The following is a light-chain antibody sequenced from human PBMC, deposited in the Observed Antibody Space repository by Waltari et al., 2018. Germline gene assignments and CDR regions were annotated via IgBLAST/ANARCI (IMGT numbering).Light chain of an antibody. J-gene: IGKJ1*01. V-gene: IGKV1-39*01. CDR2: AAA. CDR3: QQSYSFTRT. CDR1: QTMSRY. Sequence: DIQMTQSPSSLSASVGDRVTITCRASQTMSRYLNWYQQKPGKAPNLLVYAAASMQSGVPSRFSGSGYGRDFTIIITSLQPEDFATYYCQQSYSFTRTFGPGTKVEIK.